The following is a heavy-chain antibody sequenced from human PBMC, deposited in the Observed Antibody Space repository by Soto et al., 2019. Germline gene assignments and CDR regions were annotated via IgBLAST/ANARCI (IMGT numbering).Heavy chain of an antibody. J-gene: IGHJ6*02. Sequence: GGSLRLSCAASGFTFSSYGMHWVRQAPGKGLEWVAVISYDGSNKYYADSVKGRFTISRDNSKNTLYLQMNSLRAEDTAVYYCAKEENPITMIVVVINYHYYYGMDVWGQGTTVTVSS. CDR3: AKEENPITMIVVVINYHYYYGMDV. CDR2: ISYDGSNK. D-gene: IGHD3-22*01. CDR1: GFTFSSYG. V-gene: IGHV3-30*18.